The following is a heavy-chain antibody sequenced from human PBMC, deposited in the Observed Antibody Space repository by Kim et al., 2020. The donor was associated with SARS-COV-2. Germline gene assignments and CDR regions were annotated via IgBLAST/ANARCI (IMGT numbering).Heavy chain of an antibody. D-gene: IGHD3-10*01. Sequence: NSSPSLKSRVTISIDTSKNQFSLKLNSVTTADTAVYYCARRFSTTWYFDYWGQGTLVNVSS. CDR3: ARRFSTTWYFDY. J-gene: IGHJ4*02. V-gene: IGHV4-59*01.